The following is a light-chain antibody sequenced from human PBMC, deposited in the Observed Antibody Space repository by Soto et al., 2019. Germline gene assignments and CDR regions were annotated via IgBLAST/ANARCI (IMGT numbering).Light chain of an antibody. CDR1: QSVSNW. CDR2: DVS. Sequence: DIQMTQSPSTLSASVGERVTITCRASQSVSNWLAWYHQKPGKAPNLLIYDVSSLESGVPSRFRGSGSGTEFILTISSLQPDDFAAYYCQQYDSYSWTVGQGTKVEMK. J-gene: IGKJ1*01. CDR3: QQYDSYSWT. V-gene: IGKV1-5*01.